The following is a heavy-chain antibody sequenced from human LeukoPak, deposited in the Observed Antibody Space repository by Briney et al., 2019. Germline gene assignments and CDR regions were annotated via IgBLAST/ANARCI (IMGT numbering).Heavy chain of an antibody. V-gene: IGHV3-74*01. CDR3: AKDMGSSGWYAPFDY. J-gene: IGHJ4*02. Sequence: PGGSLRLSCAASGFTFSNYWMSWVRQPPGKGLVWLSRINGDGGGITYGESVKGRFTISRDNAKNSLYLQMNSLRAEDTALYYCAKDMGSSGWYAPFDYWGQGTLVTVSS. D-gene: IGHD6-19*01. CDR1: GFTFSNYW. CDR2: INGDGGGI.